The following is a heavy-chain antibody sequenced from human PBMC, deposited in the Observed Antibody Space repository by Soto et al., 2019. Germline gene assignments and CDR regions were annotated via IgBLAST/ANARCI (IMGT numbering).Heavy chain of an antibody. CDR1: GFTFSSYA. CDR3: VKGEYYYDSSGYYPFDY. CDR2: ISTDGGST. Sequence: GGSLRLSCSASGFTFSSYAMHWVRQAPGKGLEYVSSISTDGGSTHYADSVKGRFTISRDNSKNTQYLQMSSLRADDTAVYYCVKGEYYYDSSGYYPFDYWGQGTLVTVSS. J-gene: IGHJ4*02. D-gene: IGHD3-22*01. V-gene: IGHV3-64D*06.